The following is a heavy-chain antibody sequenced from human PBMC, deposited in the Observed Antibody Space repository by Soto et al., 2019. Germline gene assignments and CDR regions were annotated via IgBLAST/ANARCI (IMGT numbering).Heavy chain of an antibody. CDR1: GFSHRTTGVG. V-gene: IGHV2-5*01. CDR2: IYWNDDK. Sequence: QITLKESGPTLVEPTQTLTLTCTYSGFSHRTTGVGVGWIRQPPGKALEWLGIIYWNDDKRYSPSLKNRFTLTSDISKSQVVLTMTNMDPVDTATYYCAHTWGLPFDYWGQGTLVNVSS. CDR3: AHTWGLPFDY. J-gene: IGHJ4*02. D-gene: IGHD3-16*01.